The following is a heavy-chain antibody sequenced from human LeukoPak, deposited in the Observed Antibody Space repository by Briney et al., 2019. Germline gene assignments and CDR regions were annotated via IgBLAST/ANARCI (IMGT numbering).Heavy chain of an antibody. CDR3: ARGRRYFDWLLRGYYFDY. Sequence: SETLSLTCAVYGGSFSGYYWSWIRQPPGKGLEWIGEINHSGSTNYNPSLKSRVTISVDTSKIQFSLKLSSVTAADTAVYYCARGRRYFDWLLRGYYFDYWGQGTLDTVSS. V-gene: IGHV4-34*01. CDR2: INHSGST. CDR1: GGSFSGYY. D-gene: IGHD3-9*01. J-gene: IGHJ4*02.